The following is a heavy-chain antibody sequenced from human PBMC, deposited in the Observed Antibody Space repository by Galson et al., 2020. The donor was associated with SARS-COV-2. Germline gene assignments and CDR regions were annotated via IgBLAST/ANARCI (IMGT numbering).Heavy chain of an antibody. CDR1: GGSITSDGSY. Sequence: SETLSLTCTVSGGSITSDGSYWSWIRQHPGKGLEWIGYIFYSGFTYYNPSLKSRVTISVDTSKNQFSLKLSSVTAADTAVYYCARHLDILTGYPTYYFDYWGQGTLVTVSS. J-gene: IGHJ4*02. V-gene: IGHV4-39*01. D-gene: IGHD3-9*01. CDR2: IFYSGFT. CDR3: ARHLDILTGYPTYYFDY.